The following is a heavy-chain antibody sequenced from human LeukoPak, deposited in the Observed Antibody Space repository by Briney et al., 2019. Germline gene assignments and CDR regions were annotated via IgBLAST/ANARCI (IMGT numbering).Heavy chain of an antibody. J-gene: IGHJ4*02. V-gene: IGHV4-39*01. CDR3: ARGPVVVAATFFDY. CDR1: GGSISSSSYY. CDR2: IYYSGST. D-gene: IGHD2-15*01. Sequence: SETLSLTCTVSGGSISSSSYYWGWIRQPPGKGLEWIGSIYYSGSTYYNPSLKSRVTISVDTSKNQFSLKLSSVTAADTAVYYCARGPVVVAATFFDYWGQGTLVTVSS.